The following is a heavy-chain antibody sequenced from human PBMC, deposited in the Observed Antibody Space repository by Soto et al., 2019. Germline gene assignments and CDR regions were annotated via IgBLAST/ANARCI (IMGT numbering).Heavy chain of an antibody. Sequence: PSEILSLTGAVCGSVSYDYPWSWIRQPPGKGLEWIGYIYYSGNTIYNPSLKSRVTISVDMSKNQFSLKLSSVTAADTAVYYCARVDRNWFDPWGQVTLVTVSS. CDR1: GSVSYDYP. CDR2: IYYSGNT. CDR3: ARVDRNWFDP. V-gene: IGHV4-59*13. J-gene: IGHJ5*02. D-gene: IGHD3-22*01.